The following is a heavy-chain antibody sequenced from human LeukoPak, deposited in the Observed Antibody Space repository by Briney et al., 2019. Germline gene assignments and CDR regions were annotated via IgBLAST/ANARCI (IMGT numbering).Heavy chain of an antibody. D-gene: IGHD3-22*01. J-gene: IGHJ3*02. CDR2: IYHSGST. V-gene: IGHV4-30-2*01. CDR3: ARDGYYYDSSGYGFDI. CDR1: GGSISSGGYS. Sequence: SETLSLTCAVSGGSISSGGYSWSWIRQPPGKGLKWIGYIYHSGSTYYNPSLKSRVTISVDRSKNQFSLKLSSVTAADTAVYYCARDGYYYDSSGYGFDIWGQGTMVTVSS.